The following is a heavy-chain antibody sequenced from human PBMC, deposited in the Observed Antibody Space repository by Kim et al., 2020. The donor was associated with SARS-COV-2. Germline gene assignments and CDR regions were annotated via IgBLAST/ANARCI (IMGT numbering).Heavy chain of an antibody. V-gene: IGHV3-33*06. J-gene: IGHJ4*02. Sequence: YDADSVKGRFTISRDNSKNTLYLQMNSLRAEDTAVYYCAKSTVTTVGVDYWGQGTLVTVSS. CDR3: AKSTVTTVGVDY. D-gene: IGHD4-17*01.